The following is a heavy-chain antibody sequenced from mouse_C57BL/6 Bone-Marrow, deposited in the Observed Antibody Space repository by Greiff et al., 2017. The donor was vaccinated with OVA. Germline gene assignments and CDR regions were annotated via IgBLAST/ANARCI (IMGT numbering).Heavy chain of an antibody. CDR2: IRNKANNPAS. D-gene: IGHD1-1*01. CDR3: TTVVARDY. CDR1: GFTFSDSW. Sequence: EVKLVESGGGLVQPGGSMKLSCAASGFTFSDSWMDWVRQSPEKGLEWVAEIRNKANNPASYYALSVKGRFTISRDDSKSSVYLQMNSLRAEDTGIYYCTTVVARDYWGKGTTLTVSA. V-gene: IGHV6-6*01. J-gene: IGHJ2*01.